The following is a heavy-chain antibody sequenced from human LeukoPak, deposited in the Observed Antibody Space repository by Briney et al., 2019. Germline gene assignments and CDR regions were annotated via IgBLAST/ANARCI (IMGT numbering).Heavy chain of an antibody. J-gene: IGHJ6*04. CDR3: ARDNRDYGSGSYYGMDV. Sequence: SEKLSCSAWGRTFSSYAISWVRQAPGQGLEGMGGIIPIFGTAIYAEKFEGRLTISADKSTSTAYMELSSLRSEDTAVYYCARDNRDYGSGSYYGMDVWGKGTTVTVSS. D-gene: IGHD3-10*01. V-gene: IGHV1-69*06. CDR1: GRTFSSYA. CDR2: IIPIFGTA.